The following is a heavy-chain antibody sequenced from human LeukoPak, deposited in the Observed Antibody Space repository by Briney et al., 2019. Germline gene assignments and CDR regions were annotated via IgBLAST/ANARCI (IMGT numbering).Heavy chain of an antibody. V-gene: IGHV1-69*05. D-gene: IGHD3-3*01. J-gene: IGHJ4*02. CDR3: ARSGRFLESYYFDY. CDR2: IIPIFGTA. Sequence: SVKVSCKASGGTFSSYAISWVRQAPGQGLEWMGGIIPIFGTANYAQKFQGRVTTTTDESTSTAYMELSSLRSEDTAVYYCARSGRFLESYYFDYWGQGTLVTVSS. CDR1: GGTFSSYA.